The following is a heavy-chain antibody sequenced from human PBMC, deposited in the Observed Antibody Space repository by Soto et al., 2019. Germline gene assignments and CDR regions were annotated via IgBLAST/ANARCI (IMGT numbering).Heavy chain of an antibody. CDR2: ISYDGSNK. D-gene: IGHD2-8*01. CDR1: GFTFSSYA. V-gene: IGHV3-30-3*01. Sequence: GGSLRLSCAASGFTFSSYAMHWVRHAPGKGLEWVAVISYDGSNKYYADSVKGRFTISRDNSKNTLYLQMNSLRAEDTAVYYCARVRPLGYCTNGVCSPDNWFDPWGQGTLVTVSS. CDR3: ARVRPLGYCTNGVCSPDNWFDP. J-gene: IGHJ5*02.